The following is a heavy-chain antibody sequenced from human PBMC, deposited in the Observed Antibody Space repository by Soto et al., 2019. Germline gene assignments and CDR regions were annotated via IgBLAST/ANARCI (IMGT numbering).Heavy chain of an antibody. CDR1: GFTFSSYA. Sequence: QGQLVESGGGVVQPGTSLSLSCAASGFTFSSYAMHWVRLAPGKGLEWVAHISYDGYSQWYADAVKGRFTISRDNSNNTLFLEMNSLRADDTAVYFCAAIREVDVWGQGTTVTVSS. V-gene: IGHV3-30*03. J-gene: IGHJ6*02. CDR2: ISYDGYSQ. CDR3: AAIREVDV. D-gene: IGHD1-26*01.